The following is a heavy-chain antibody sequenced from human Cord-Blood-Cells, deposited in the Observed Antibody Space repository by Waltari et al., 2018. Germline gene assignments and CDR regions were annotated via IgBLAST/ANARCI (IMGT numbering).Heavy chain of an antibody. CDR2: INHSGST. V-gene: IGHV4-34*01. CDR1: VGSFSGSH. D-gene: IGHD3-3*01. Sequence: QVQLQQWGQALCKPPEARSLPSAALVGSFSGSHATGTPGPPGRGLEWIGEINHSGSTNYNPSLKSRVTISVDTSKNQFSLKLSSVTAADTAVYYCARFSGVTIFGVVIMSDAFDIWGQGTMVTVSS. J-gene: IGHJ3*02. CDR3: ARFSGVTIFGVVIMSDAFDI.